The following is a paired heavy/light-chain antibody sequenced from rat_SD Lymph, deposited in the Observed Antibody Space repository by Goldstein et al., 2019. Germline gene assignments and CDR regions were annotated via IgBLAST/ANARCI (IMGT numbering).Heavy chain of an antibody. J-gene: IGHJ2*01. CDR3: ARRGYFDY. Sequence: EVQLVESGGGLVQPGRSLKLSCLASGFTFSNYGMNWIRQAPGKGLEWVASISSSSSYIYYADTVKGRFTISRDNAKNTLYLQMTSLRSEDTALYYCARRGYFDYWGQGVMVTVSS. V-gene: IGHV5-34*01. CDR1: GFTFSNYG. D-gene: IGHD4-3*01. CDR2: ISSSSSYI.
Light chain of an antibody. V-gene: IGKV1S22*01. Sequence: DVLMTQTPVSLPVSLGGQVSISCRSSQSLVHSDGNTYLHWYLQKPGQSPQLLIYRVSNRFSGVPDRFSGSGSGTDFTLKISRVEPEDLGVYYCLQSTHFWTFGGGTKLELK. CDR3: LQSTHFWT. CDR2: RVS. CDR1: QSLVHSDGNTY. J-gene: IGKJ1*01.